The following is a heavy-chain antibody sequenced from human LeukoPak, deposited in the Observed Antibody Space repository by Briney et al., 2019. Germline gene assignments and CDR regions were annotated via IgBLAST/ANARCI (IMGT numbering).Heavy chain of an antibody. CDR1: GYTFTGYY. J-gene: IGHJ6*03. Sequence: ASVKVSCKASGYTFTGYYIHWVRQATGQGLEWMGWMNPNSGNTGYAQKFQGRVTITRNTSISTAYMELSSLRSEDTAVYYCARGAIVVVPAAMREPYYYYYYYMDVWGKGTTVTVSS. D-gene: IGHD2-2*01. CDR2: MNPNSGNT. V-gene: IGHV1-8*03. CDR3: ARGAIVVVPAAMREPYYYYYYYMDV.